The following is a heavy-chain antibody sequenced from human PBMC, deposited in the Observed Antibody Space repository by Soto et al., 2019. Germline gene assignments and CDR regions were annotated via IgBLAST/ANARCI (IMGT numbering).Heavy chain of an antibody. CDR3: AKDRREGGNSAFYFDF. CDR2: ISATGGGT. V-gene: IGHV3-23*01. Sequence: PGGSLRLSCAASGFKFSNYAMSWVRQAPGKGLEWVSLISATGGGTYYADSVKGRFTISRDNSHNTLYLQVHSLTAEDTAVYYCAKDRREGGNSAFYFDFWGQGAQGTV. J-gene: IGHJ4*02. D-gene: IGHD3-16*01. CDR1: GFKFSNYA.